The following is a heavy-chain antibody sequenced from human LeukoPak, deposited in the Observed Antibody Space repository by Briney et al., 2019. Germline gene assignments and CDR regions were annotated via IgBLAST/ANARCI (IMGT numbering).Heavy chain of an antibody. Sequence: AAVQVSSKESGYSFTSYGISCVRQAPGEGLEGRGWISAYNGNTNYAQQLLGRVTMTTDTSTSTAYMERRSLRSDDTAVYYCARDITPYYYYYMDVWGKGTTVTVSS. V-gene: IGHV1-18*01. CDR3: ARDITPYYYYYMDV. CDR1: GYSFTSYG. J-gene: IGHJ6*03. CDR2: ISAYNGNT.